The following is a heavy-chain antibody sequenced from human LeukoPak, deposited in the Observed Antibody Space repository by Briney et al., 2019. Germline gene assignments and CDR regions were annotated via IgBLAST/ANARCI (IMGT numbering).Heavy chain of an antibody. CDR3: ARGWRGFDY. J-gene: IGHJ4*02. Sequence: SETLSLTCAVYGGSFSGYYWSWIRQPPGKGLEWIGEINHSGSTNYNPSLKSRVTISVETSKNQFSLKLNSVTTAATAVYYCARGWRGFDYWGQGTLVTVSS. V-gene: IGHV4-34*01. CDR1: GGSFSGYY. CDR2: INHSGST.